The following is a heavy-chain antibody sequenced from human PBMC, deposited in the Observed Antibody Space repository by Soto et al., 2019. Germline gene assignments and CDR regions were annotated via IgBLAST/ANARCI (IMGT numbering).Heavy chain of an antibody. D-gene: IGHD4-17*01. V-gene: IGHV4-39*07. J-gene: IGHJ5*02. CDR1: GGSISSDSYY. Sequence: PSETLSLTCIVSGGSISSDSYYWDWIRQSPEKGLEWIASISYSGSTYYNPTLKSRRITSVDTSKSQFSLKGTTVTAADTAVYYCGRETYGDYVGYFDPWGQGNQVTVS. CDR2: ISYSGST. CDR3: GRETYGDYVGYFDP.